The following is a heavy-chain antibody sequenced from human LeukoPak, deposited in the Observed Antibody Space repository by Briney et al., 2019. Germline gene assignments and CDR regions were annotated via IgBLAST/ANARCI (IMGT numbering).Heavy chain of an antibody. CDR1: GFTFSSYW. CDR2: ITFSSSII. D-gene: IGHD4-17*01. CDR3: ARDRLHYGEYEKTFDY. J-gene: IGHJ4*02. V-gene: IGHV3-48*01. Sequence: GGSLRLSCAASGFTFSSYWMHWVRQAPGKGLEWVSYITFSSSIIYYADSVKGRFTISRDNAKNSLYLQMNSLRAEDTAVYYCARDRLHYGEYEKTFDYWGQGTLVSVSS.